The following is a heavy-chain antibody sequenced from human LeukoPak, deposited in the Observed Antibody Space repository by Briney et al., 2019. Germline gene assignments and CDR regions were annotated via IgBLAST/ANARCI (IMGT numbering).Heavy chain of an antibody. J-gene: IGHJ4*02. CDR2: IYHSGST. V-gene: IGHV4-38-2*01. D-gene: IGHD4/OR15-4a*01. CDR3: ARLRGYFDY. CDR1: GYSISSGYY. Sequence: SETLSLTCAVSGYSISSGYYWGWIRQPPGKGLEWIGSIYHSGSTYYNPSLKSRVTISVDTSKNQFSLKLFCVTAVDTAVYYCARLRGYFDYWGQGTLVTVSS.